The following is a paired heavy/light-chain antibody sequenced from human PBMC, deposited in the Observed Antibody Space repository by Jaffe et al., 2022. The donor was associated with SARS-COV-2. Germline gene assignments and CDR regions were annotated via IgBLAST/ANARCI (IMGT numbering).Light chain of an antibody. Sequence: QAVVTQEPSLTVSPGGTVTLTCGSNTGAVTGGHYPYWFQQKPGQAPRTLIYDTDNLHSWTPARFSGSLLGGKAALTLSGAQPEDEADYYCLLSYTGFRVFGTGTKVTVL. J-gene: IGLJ1*01. V-gene: IGLV7-46*01. CDR3: LLSYTGFRV. CDR1: TGAVTGGHY. CDR2: DTD.
Heavy chain of an antibody. J-gene: IGHJ4*02. D-gene: IGHD3-10*01. V-gene: IGHV3-15*01. Sequence: EVQLVESGGGLVNPGGSLRLSCVASGFTFTNARMSWVRQAPGQGLEWVGRVRPKTEGGTTEYAAPVKGRFTISRDDAENTLYLQMNSLKAEDTAVYYCTSARPITMAMMPDDYWGQGTLVTVSS. CDR2: VRPKTEGGTT. CDR1: GFTFTNAR. CDR3: TSARPITMAMMPDDY.